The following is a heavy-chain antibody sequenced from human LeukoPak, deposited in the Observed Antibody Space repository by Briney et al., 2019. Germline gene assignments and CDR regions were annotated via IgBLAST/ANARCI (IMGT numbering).Heavy chain of an antibody. CDR3: GTNVTDSFDN. J-gene: IGHJ4*02. Sequence: KSSETLSLTCTLSAYSISSVYYWGWIRQPPGKGLECIGSIHHGGRTYYNRSLKIRLTISKDRSQTQFSMELTSVPAAGPVVSYCGTNVTDSFDNWGQGTLVTVSS. D-gene: IGHD2-21*02. CDR2: IHHGGRT. V-gene: IGHV4-38-2*02. CDR1: AYSISSVYY.